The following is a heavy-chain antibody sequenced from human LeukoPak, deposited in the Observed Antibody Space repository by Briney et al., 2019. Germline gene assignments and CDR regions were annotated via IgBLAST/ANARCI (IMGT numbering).Heavy chain of an antibody. D-gene: IGHD3-22*01. CDR3: ARDDFWSGYYRDYYDSSGYGLGGF. CDR1: GGSISSSSYY. V-gene: IGHV4-39*02. J-gene: IGHJ4*02. CDR2: IYYSGST. Sequence: SETLSLTCTVSGGSISSSSYYWGWIRQPPGKGLEWIGSIYYSGSTYCNPSLKSRVTISVDTSKNQFSLKLSSVTAADTAVYYCARDDFWSGYYRDYYDSSGYGLGGFWRQGTLVTVSS.